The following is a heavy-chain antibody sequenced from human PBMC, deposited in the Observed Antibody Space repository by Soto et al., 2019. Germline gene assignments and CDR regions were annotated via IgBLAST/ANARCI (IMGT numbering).Heavy chain of an antibody. CDR3: ARGGYYGDAFDI. CDR2: INPNSGGT. D-gene: IGHD4-17*01. Sequence: ASVKVSCKASGYTFTGYYMHGVRQAPGQGLEWMGWINPNSGGTNYAEKFQGWVTMTRDTSISTAYMELSRLRSDDTAVYYCARGGYYGDAFDIWGQGTMVTVSS. CDR1: GYTFTGYY. J-gene: IGHJ3*02. V-gene: IGHV1-2*04.